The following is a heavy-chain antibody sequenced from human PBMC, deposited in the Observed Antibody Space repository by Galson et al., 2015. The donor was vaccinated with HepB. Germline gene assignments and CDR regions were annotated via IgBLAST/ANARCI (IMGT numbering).Heavy chain of an antibody. CDR1: GFTFSNYA. J-gene: IGHJ3*02. D-gene: IGHD3-16*02. Sequence: SLRLSCAASGFTFSNYAMSWVRRAPGKGLEWVSSISTRGGSTYYADSVKGRFTISRDKSKSTLYLQMNSLRGEDTAVYYCAKDKDYVWGSHRGDAFDIWGQGTMVTVSS. V-gene: IGHV3-23*01. CDR3: AKDKDYVWGSHRGDAFDI. CDR2: ISTRGGST.